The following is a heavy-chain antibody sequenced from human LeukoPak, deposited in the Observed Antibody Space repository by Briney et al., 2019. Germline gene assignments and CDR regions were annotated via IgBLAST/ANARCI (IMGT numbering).Heavy chain of an antibody. CDR3: AKGDVVVTAIRGYCFDY. J-gene: IGHJ4*02. D-gene: IGHD2-21*02. Sequence: GGSLRLSCAASGFTLNTYNMNWVRQAPGKGLEWVSSISSSSSYLFFADSVKGRFTISRDNSKNTLYLQMNSLRAEDTAVYYCAKGDVVVTAIRGYCFDYWGQGTLVTVSS. V-gene: IGHV3-21*04. CDR2: ISSSSSYL. CDR1: GFTLNTYN.